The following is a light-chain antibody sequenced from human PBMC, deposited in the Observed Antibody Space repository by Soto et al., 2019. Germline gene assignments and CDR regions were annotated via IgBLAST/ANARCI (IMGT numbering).Light chain of an antibody. CDR3: QQYYSYPRGT. J-gene: IGKJ1*01. Sequence: AIRMTQSPSSFSASTGDRVTITCRASQGISSYLPWYQQKPGKAPKLLIYAASTLQSGVPSRFSGSGSGTHFTLTISRLQSEDFATYYCQQYYSYPRGTFGQGTKVEI. CDR2: AAS. CDR1: QGISSY. V-gene: IGKV1-8*01.